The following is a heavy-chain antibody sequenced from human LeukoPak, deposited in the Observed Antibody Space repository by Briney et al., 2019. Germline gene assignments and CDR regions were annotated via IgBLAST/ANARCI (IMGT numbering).Heavy chain of an antibody. V-gene: IGHV4-4*08. CDR2: IYTSGST. CDR1: GGSISSYY. D-gene: IGHD2-2*02. CDR3: ARETGYCSSTSCYNYYYYMDV. J-gene: IGHJ6*03. Sequence: PSETLSLTCTVSGGSISSYYWSWIRQPPGKGLEWIGRIYTSGSTNYNPSLKSRVTISVDTSKNQFSLKLSSVTAADTAVYYCARETGYCSSTSCYNYYYYMDVWGKGTTVTVSS.